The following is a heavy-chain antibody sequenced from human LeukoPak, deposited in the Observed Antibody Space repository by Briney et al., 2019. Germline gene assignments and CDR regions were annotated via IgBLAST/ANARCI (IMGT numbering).Heavy chain of an antibody. J-gene: IGHJ5*02. CDR2: INHSGST. D-gene: IGHD3-9*01. Sequence: SETLSLTCAVYGGSLSGYYWSWIRQPPGKGLEWVGEINHSGSTNYNPSLKSRVTISVDTSKNQFSLKLSSVTAADTAVYYCARLMIVRYGWFDPWGQGTLVTVSS. CDR3: ARLMIVRYGWFDP. CDR1: GGSLSGYY. V-gene: IGHV4-34*01.